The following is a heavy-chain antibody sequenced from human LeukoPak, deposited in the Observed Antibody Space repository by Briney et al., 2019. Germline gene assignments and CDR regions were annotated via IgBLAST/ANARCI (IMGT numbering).Heavy chain of an antibody. CDR3: ARDSDLSEQWLPLGFDY. CDR1: GFTFSRYS. J-gene: IGHJ4*02. D-gene: IGHD6-19*01. CDR2: ISNSSNI. V-gene: IGHV3-48*01. Sequence: GVSLRLSCAASGFTFSRYSMNWVRQAPGKGLEWVSYISNSSNIYYADSVKGRFTISRDNAKNSLYLQMNSLRAEDTAVYYCARDSDLSEQWLPLGFDYWGQGTLVTVSS.